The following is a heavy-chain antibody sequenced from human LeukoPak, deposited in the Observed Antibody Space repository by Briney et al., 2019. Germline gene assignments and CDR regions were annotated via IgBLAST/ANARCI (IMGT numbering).Heavy chain of an antibody. D-gene: IGHD1-26*01. CDR3: AREKVGATRYLGYYMDV. J-gene: IGHJ6*03. CDR2: IKQDGSEK. CDR1: GFTFSSYW. Sequence: GGSLRLSCAASGFTFSSYWMSWVRQAPGKGLEWVANIKQDGSEKYYVDSVKGRFTISRDNAKNSLYLQMNSLRAEDTALYYCAREKVGATRYLGYYMDVWGKGTTVTVSS. V-gene: IGHV3-7*03.